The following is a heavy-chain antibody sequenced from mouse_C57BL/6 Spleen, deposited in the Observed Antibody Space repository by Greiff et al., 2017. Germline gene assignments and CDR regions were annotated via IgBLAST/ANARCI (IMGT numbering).Heavy chain of an antibody. D-gene: IGHD2-2*01. CDR1: GFTFSSYA. CDR2: ISDGGSYT. J-gene: IGHJ4*01. CDR3: ARDGSRVMDY. Sequence: EVKLEESGGGLVKPGGSLKLSCAASGFTFSSYAMSWVRQTPEKRLEWVATISDGGSYTYYPDNVKGRFTISRDNAKNNLYLQMSHLKSEDTAMYYCARDGSRVMDYWGQGTSVTVAS. V-gene: IGHV5-4*01.